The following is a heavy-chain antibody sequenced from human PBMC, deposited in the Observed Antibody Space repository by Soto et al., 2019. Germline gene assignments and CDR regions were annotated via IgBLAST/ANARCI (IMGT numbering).Heavy chain of an antibody. Sequence: EAQLLESGGKLVQPGGSLRLSCAASGFDFLNNAMAWVSQAPGKGLEWVSTIRADITYTYYADAVRGRFTVSRDNSKNTVYLHMNSRRADDTAVYSCANQTTAKRACDIWGQGTMVTVSS. D-gene: IGHD2-21*02. CDR2: IRADITYT. V-gene: IGHV3-23*01. CDR1: GFDFLNNA. CDR3: ANQTTAKRACDI. J-gene: IGHJ3*02.